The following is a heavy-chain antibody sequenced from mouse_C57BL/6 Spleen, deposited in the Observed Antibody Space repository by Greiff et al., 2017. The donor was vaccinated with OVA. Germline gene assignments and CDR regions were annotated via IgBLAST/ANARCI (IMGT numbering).Heavy chain of an antibody. CDR1: GYTFTDYE. J-gene: IGHJ3*01. V-gene: IGHV1-15*01. Sequence: VQLQPSGAELVRPGASVTLSCKASGYTFTDYEMHWVKQTPVHGLEWIGAIDPETGGTAYYQKFKGKAILTADKSSSTAYMELRSLTSEDSAVYYCTRTLQSFAYWGRGTLVTVAA. CDR2: IDPETGGT. CDR3: TRTLQSFAY.